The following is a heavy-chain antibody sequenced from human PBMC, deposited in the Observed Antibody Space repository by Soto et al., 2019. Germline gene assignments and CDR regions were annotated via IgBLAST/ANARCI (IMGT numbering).Heavy chain of an antibody. J-gene: IGHJ6*02. CDR1: GGSISSSNW. V-gene: IGHV4-4*02. Sequence: QVQLQESGPGLVKPSGTLSLTCAVSGGSISSSNWWSWVRQPPGKGLEWIGEIYHSGSTNYNPSLKSRVTISVEKAKNKFSLKLSSVTAADTAVYYCASRYCISTSCYVGYYGMDVWGQGTTVTVSS. CDR3: ASRYCISTSCYVGYYGMDV. CDR2: IYHSGST. D-gene: IGHD2-2*01.